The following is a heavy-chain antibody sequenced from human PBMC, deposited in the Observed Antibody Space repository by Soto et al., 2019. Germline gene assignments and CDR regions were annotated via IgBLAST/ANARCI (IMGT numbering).Heavy chain of an antibody. D-gene: IGHD3-9*01. CDR2: INTDGSST. J-gene: IGHJ3*01. CDR1: GFSFSSYW. CDR3: ERSPGGYYIE. V-gene: IGHV3-74*01. Sequence: DVQLVESGGGLVHPGGSLRLSCADSGFSFSSYWMHWVRQGPGKGLVWVSRINTDGSSTNYADSVRGRFAISSDNAKNTVYLQMNSLRDEDTAVYYCERSPGGYYIEWGQGTMVTVSS.